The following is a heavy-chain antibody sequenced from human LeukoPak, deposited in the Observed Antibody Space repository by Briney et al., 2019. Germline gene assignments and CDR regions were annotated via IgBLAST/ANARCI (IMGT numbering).Heavy chain of an antibody. D-gene: IGHD1-26*01. CDR2: INPSGGST. Sequence: GASVKVSYKASGYTFTSYGISWVRQAPGQGLEWMGIINPSGGSTSYAQKFQGRVTMTRDTSTSTVYMELSSLRSEDTAVYYCARDLSGSPFFDYWGQGTLVTVSS. CDR1: GYTFTSYG. J-gene: IGHJ4*02. V-gene: IGHV1-46*01. CDR3: ARDLSGSPFFDY.